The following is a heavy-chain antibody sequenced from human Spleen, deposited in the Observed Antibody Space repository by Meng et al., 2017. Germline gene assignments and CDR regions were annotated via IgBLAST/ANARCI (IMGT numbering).Heavy chain of an antibody. CDR2: IFYSGST. Sequence: SETLSLTCSVSGYSISSGYYWGWIRQPPGKGLEWIGYIFYSGSTNYNPSLKGRVTISFDTSKNQVSLKLSSVTAADTAVYYCARDSRGAVVWFGELLGGMDVWGQGTTVTVSS. J-gene: IGHJ6*02. CDR3: ARDSRGAVVWFGELLGGMDV. CDR1: GYSISSGYY. V-gene: IGHV4-38-2*02. D-gene: IGHD3-10*01.